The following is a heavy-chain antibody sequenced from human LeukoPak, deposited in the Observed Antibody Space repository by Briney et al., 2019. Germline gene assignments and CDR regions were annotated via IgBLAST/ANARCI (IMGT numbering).Heavy chain of an antibody. D-gene: IGHD3-9*01. CDR3: ARDFENYYGMDV. J-gene: IGHJ6*02. CDR2: ISSSGSGGNT. CDR1: GFTFRNYW. V-gene: IGHV3-23*01. Sequence: GGSLRLSCAASGFTFRNYWMSWVRQAPGKGLEWVSGISSSGSGGNTYYADSVKGRFTISRDNSKNTLYLQMNSLRAEDTAVYYCARDFENYYGMDVWGQGTTVTVSS.